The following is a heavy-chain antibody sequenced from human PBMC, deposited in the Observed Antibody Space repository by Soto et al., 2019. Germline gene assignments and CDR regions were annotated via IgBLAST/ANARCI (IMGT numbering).Heavy chain of an antibody. CDR3: AKYGITMIVVVITDSLDY. Sequence: GGSLRLSCAASGLTFSNYWMNWVRQAPGKGLEWVSAISGSGGSTYYADSVKGRFTISRDNSKNTLYLQMNSLRAEDTAVYYCAKYGITMIVVVITDSLDYWGQGPWSPSPQ. D-gene: IGHD3-22*01. CDR1: GLTFSNYW. CDR2: ISGSGGST. J-gene: IGHJ4*02. V-gene: IGHV3-23*01.